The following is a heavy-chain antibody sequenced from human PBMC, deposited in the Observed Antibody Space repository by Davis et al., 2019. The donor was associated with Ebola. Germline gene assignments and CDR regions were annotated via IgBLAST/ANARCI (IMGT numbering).Heavy chain of an antibody. Sequence: LRLSCAVSGASISSGGNSWTWIRQPPGKGLEWIGYIDHGGSTFYNPSLRSRVSILVDRSRNQFSLNLSSVTAADTAVYYCARGVGVGARIAYFDYWGQGTLVTVSS. CDR2: IDHGGST. V-gene: IGHV4-30-2*01. D-gene: IGHD1-26*01. CDR1: GASISSGGNS. CDR3: ARGVGVGARIAYFDY. J-gene: IGHJ4*02.